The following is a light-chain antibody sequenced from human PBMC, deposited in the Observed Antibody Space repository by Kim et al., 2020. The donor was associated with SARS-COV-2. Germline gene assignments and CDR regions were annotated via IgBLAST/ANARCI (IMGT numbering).Light chain of an antibody. Sequence: SPGERATHSCRASQSFGTNLAWYQQKPGQAPRLLLYGTSIRATGIPARFSGSGSGTEFTLTISSLQSEDFAVYYCQQYNNWPLPCTFGQGTKLEIK. CDR2: GTS. J-gene: IGKJ2*02. CDR3: QQYNNWPLPCT. CDR1: QSFGTN. V-gene: IGKV3-15*01.